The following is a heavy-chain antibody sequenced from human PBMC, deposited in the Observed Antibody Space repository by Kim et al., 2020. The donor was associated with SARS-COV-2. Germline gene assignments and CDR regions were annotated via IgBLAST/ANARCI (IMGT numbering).Heavy chain of an antibody. CDR3: ARDLTYYDFWSGYYRGGYYYYGMDV. CDR2: ISAYNGNT. CDR1: GYTFTSYG. J-gene: IGHJ6*02. V-gene: IGHV1-18*01. D-gene: IGHD3-3*01. Sequence: ASVKVSCKASGYTFTSYGISWVRQAPGQGLEWMGWISAYNGNTNYAQKLQGRVTMTTDTSTSTAYMELRSLRSDDTAVYYCARDLTYYDFWSGYYRGGYYYYGMDVWGQGTTVTVSS.